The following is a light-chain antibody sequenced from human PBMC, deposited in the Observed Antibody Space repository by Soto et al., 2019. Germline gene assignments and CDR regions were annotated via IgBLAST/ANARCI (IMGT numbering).Light chain of an antibody. J-gene: IGKJ1*01. CDR2: GAS. V-gene: IGKV3-20*01. CDR3: QQYGSSPWT. Sequence: EIVLTQSPGTLPLSPGERATLSCRASQSVSSSYLAWYQQKPGQAPRLLIYGASSRATGIPDRFSGSGSGTDFTLTISRLESEDFAVYYCQQYGSSPWTFGQGTKV. CDR1: QSVSSSY.